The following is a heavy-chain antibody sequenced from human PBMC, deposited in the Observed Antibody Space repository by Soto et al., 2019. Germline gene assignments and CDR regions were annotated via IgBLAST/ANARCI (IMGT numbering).Heavy chain of an antibody. D-gene: IGHD3-10*01. CDR1: GFTISDYY. Sequence: QVQLVESGEGLVKPGGSLRLSGAASGFTISDYYMSWIREAPGKGLEWVSYISSVGTTTYYADSVKGRFSISMDNAKNSLYLQMNSLRAEDTAVYYCARDQEGSGSHWLGYYYYGMAVWGQGTTVTVSS. V-gene: IGHV3-11*01. CDR3: ARDQEGSGSHWLGYYYYGMAV. CDR2: ISSVGTTT. J-gene: IGHJ6*02.